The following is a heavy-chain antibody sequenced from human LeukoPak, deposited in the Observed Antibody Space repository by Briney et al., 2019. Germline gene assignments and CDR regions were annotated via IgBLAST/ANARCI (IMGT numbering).Heavy chain of an antibody. CDR1: GFNFDDYA. CDR3: TRRVARWQFDL. CDR2: INWKTGNG. D-gene: IGHD2-15*01. J-gene: IGHJ2*01. V-gene: IGHV3-9*01. Sequence: PRRSLRLSCAVSGFNFDDYAMHWVRQAPGRGLEWVSGINWKTGNGIYADSVKGRFTISRDNAKNSLYLQMSSLRAEDTALYYCTRRVARWQFDLWGRGTLLTASS.